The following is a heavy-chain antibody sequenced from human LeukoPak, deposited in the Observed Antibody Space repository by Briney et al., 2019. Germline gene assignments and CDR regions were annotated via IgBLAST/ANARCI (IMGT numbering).Heavy chain of an antibody. D-gene: IGHD4-17*01. CDR3: ARRNGDYDYYFDY. V-gene: IGHV4-59*08. Sequence: SETLSLTCAVYGGSFSGYYWSWIRQPPGKGLEWIGYIYYSGSTNYNPSLKSRVTISVDTSKNQFSLKLSSVTAADTAVYYCARRNGDYDYYFDYWGQGTLVTVSS. CDR2: IYYSGST. J-gene: IGHJ4*02. CDR1: GGSFSGYY.